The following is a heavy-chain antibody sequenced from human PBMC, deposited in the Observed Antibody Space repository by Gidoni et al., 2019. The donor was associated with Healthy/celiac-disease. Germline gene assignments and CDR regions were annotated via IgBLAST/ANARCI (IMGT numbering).Heavy chain of an antibody. CDR1: GGPISSGGYY. V-gene: IGHV4-31*03. CDR3: ARGERDYYDSSGSEYFQH. D-gene: IGHD3-22*01. J-gene: IGHJ1*01. CDR2: IYYSGST. Sequence: QVQLQESGPGLVKPSQTLSLTCTVSGGPISSGGYYWSWIRQHPGKGLELIGYIYYSGSTYYNPSLKSRVTISVDTSKNQFSLKLSSVTAADTAVYYSARGERDYYDSSGSEYFQHWGQGTLVTVSS.